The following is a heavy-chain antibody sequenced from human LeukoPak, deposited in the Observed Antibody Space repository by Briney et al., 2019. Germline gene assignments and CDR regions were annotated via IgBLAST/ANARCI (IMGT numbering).Heavy chain of an antibody. CDR1: GFTFSDYY. J-gene: IGHJ4*02. V-gene: IGHV3-11*06. D-gene: IGHD5-12*01. CDR2: ISSSSSYT. Sequence: PGGSLRLSCAASGFTFSDYYMSWIRQAPGKGLEWVSYISSSSSYTNYADSVKGRFTISRDNAKNSLYLQMNSPRAEDTAVYYCARAPVATMADYWGQGTLVTVSS. CDR3: ARAPVATMADY.